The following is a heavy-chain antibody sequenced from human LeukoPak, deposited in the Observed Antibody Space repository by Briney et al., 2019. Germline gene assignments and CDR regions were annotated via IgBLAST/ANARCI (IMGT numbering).Heavy chain of an antibody. Sequence: ASEKVSCKASGYTFTSYYMHWVRQAPGQGLEWMGIINPSGGSTSYAQKFQGGVTMARDMSTSTVYMELSSLRSEDTAVYYCARDAETSGCLNYWGQGTLVTVSS. J-gene: IGHJ4*02. CDR2: INPSGGST. D-gene: IGHD6-19*01. V-gene: IGHV1-46*01. CDR3: ARDAETSGCLNY. CDR1: GYTFTSYY.